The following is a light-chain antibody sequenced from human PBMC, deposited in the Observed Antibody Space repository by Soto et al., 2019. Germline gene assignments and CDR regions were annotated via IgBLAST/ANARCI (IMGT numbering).Light chain of an antibody. V-gene: IGKV3-20*01. J-gene: IGKJ2*01. CDR2: GPS. Sequence: EIVLTQSPDTLSLSPGERATVSCRASQSVSNNDLAWYQRRPGQAPRLVLYGPSTRPTGIPDRYSGSGCVTEFTLTVSRLEPEDFAVYYCHHYSRSPPYTFGQGTKLDIK. CDR1: QSVSNND. CDR3: HHYSRSPPYT.